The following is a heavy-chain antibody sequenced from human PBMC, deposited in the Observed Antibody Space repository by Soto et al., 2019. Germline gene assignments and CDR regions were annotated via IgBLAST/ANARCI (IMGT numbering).Heavy chain of an antibody. CDR1: GFTFSSYS. CDR2: ISSSSSTI. D-gene: IGHD2-15*01. J-gene: IGHJ6*02. Sequence: LRLSCAASGFTFSSYSMNWVRQAPGKGLEWVSYISSSSSTIYYADSVKGRFTISRDNAKNSLYLQMNSLRDEDTAVYYCATLQVVVVAATLNGMDVWGQGTTVTVSS. CDR3: ATLQVVVVAATLNGMDV. V-gene: IGHV3-48*02.